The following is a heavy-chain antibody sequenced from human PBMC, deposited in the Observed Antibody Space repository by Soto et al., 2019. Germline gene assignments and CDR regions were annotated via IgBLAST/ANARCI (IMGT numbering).Heavy chain of an antibody. CDR1: GFTFSSYG. V-gene: IGHV3-30*18. CDR3: AKDQEGAIRFDY. Sequence: QVQLVESGGGVVQPGRSLRLSCAASGFTFSSYGMHWVRQAPGKGLEWVAVISYDGSNKYYADSVKGRFTISRDNSKNTLYLQLNSLRAEDTAVYYCAKDQEGAIRFDYWGQGTLVTVSS. CDR2: ISYDGSNK. D-gene: IGHD1-26*01. J-gene: IGHJ4*02.